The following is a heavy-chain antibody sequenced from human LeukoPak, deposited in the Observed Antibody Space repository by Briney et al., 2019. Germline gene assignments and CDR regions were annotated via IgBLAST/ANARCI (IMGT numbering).Heavy chain of an antibody. V-gene: IGHV4-31*03. CDR3: AREYGSSSCFDS. CDR2: IYYSGSI. D-gene: IGHD6-6*01. CDR1: GGSVSSGAYS. Sequence: SQTLSLTCTVSGGSVSSGAYSWNWIRQHPEEGLEWIGYIYYSGSIYYNPSLKSRVAISVDASKNQFSLKLSSVTAADTAVYYCAREYGSSSCFDSWGQGTLVTVSS. J-gene: IGHJ4*02.